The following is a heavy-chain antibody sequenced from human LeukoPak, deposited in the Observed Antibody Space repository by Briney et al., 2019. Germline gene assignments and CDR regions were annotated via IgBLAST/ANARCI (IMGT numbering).Heavy chain of an antibody. Sequence: ASVKVSCKVSGYTLTELSMHWVRQAPGKGLEWMGGFDPEDGETIYAQKFQGRVTMTEDTSTDTAYMELSSLRSEDTAVYYCARGVNYDFWSGSRYSYYYMEVWGKGTTVTVSS. V-gene: IGHV1-24*01. CDR2: FDPEDGET. D-gene: IGHD3-3*01. CDR1: GYTLTELS. CDR3: ARGVNYDFWSGSRYSYYYMEV. J-gene: IGHJ6*03.